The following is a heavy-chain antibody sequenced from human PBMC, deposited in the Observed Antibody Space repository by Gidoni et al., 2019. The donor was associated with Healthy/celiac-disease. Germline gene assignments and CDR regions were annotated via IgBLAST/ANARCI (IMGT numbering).Heavy chain of an antibody. Sequence: EVQLLESGGGLVQPGGSLRLACAASGFTFSSYAMSWVRQAPGKGLGWVTAISGSGGSTYYADSVKGRFTISRDNAKNTLYLQMNSLRAEDTAVYYCAKELPVVRGNFDYWGQGTLVTVSS. CDR1: GFTFSSYA. CDR3: AKELPVVRGNFDY. D-gene: IGHD3-10*01. CDR2: ISGSGGST. V-gene: IGHV3-23*01. J-gene: IGHJ4*02.